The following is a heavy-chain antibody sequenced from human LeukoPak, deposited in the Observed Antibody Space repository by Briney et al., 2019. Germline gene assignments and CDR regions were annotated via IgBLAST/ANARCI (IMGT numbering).Heavy chain of an antibody. CDR1: GFTFSSYA. CDR3: AKADSNPLGYSSSWYSLSYFDY. CDR2: ISGSGGST. J-gene: IGHJ4*02. D-gene: IGHD6-13*01. V-gene: IGHV3-23*01. Sequence: GGSLRLSCAASGFTFSSYAMSWVRQAPGRGLEWVSAISGSGGSTYYADSVKGRFTISRDNSKNTLYLQMNSLRAEDTTVYYCAKADSNPLGYSSSWYSLSYFDYWGQGTLVTVSS.